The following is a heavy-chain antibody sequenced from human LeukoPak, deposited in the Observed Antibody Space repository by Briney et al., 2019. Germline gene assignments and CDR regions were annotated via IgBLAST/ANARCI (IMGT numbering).Heavy chain of an antibody. V-gene: IGHV1-24*01. CDR1: GYTLTELS. CDR3: ATDSPSGMVVTGDAFDI. D-gene: IGHD4/OR15-4a*01. Sequence: GASVTVSCKVPGYTLTELSMHWVRQAPGKGLEWMGGFDPEDGETIYAQKFQGRVTMTEDTSTDTAYMELSSLRSEDTAVYYCATDSPSGMVVTGDAFDIWGQGTMVTVSS. CDR2: FDPEDGET. J-gene: IGHJ3*02.